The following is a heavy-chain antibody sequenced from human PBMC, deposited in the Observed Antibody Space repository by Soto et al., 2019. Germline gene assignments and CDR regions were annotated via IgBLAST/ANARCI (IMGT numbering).Heavy chain of an antibody. D-gene: IGHD6-19*01. Sequence: VQLVQSGAEVKKPGSSVKVACQASGGTFSTYAISWVRQAPGQGLEWMGGIIPIFGAAHYAQKFQGRVTITADKSTSTAYVELSSLTYDDTAVYYCATTSSSNIAVAGSGYFYGMDVWGQGTTITVSS. V-gene: IGHV1-69*06. CDR2: IIPIFGAA. CDR3: ATTSSSNIAVAGSGYFYGMDV. J-gene: IGHJ6*02. CDR1: GGTFSTYA.